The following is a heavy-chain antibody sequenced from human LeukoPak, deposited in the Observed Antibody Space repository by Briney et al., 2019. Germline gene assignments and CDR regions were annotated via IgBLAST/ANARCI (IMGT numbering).Heavy chain of an antibody. CDR2: IKQDGSEK. Sequence: SGASLRLSCAASGFTFSSYWMSSVRQAPGKGLEWVANIKQDGSEKYYVDSVKGRFTISRDNAKNSLYLQMNSLRAEDTAVYYCARLAYCGGDCYSGFVYWGQGTLVTVSS. CDR1: GFTFSSYW. J-gene: IGHJ4*02. D-gene: IGHD2-21*02. CDR3: ARLAYCGGDCYSGFVY. V-gene: IGHV3-7*01.